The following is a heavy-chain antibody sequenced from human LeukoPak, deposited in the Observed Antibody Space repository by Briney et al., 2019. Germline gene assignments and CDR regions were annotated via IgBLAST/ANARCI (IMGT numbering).Heavy chain of an antibody. CDR3: TTDNPTMVRGVITD. CDR2: IKSKTDGGTT. J-gene: IGHJ4*02. V-gene: IGHV3-15*01. CDR1: GFTFSNAW. Sequence: NPGGSRRLSCAASGFTFSNAWMSWVRQAPGKGLEWVGRIKSKTDGGTTDYAAPVKGRFTISRDDSKNTLYLQMNSLKTEDTAVYYCTTDNPTMVRGVITDWGQGTLVTVSS. D-gene: IGHD3-10*01.